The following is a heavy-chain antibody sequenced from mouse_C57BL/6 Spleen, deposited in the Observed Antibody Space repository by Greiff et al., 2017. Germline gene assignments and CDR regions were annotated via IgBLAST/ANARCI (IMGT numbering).Heavy chain of an antibody. D-gene: IGHD2-1*01. J-gene: IGHJ4*01. CDR2: IDPSDSET. V-gene: IGHV1-52*01. CDR3: AVYYGLETYAMDY. CDR1: GYTFTSYW. Sequence: QVQLQQPGAELVRPGSSVKLSCKASGYTFTSYWMHWVKQRPIQGLEWIGNIDPSDSETHYNQKFKDKATLTVDKSSSTAYMQLSSLTSEDSAVYYCAVYYGLETYAMDYWGQGTSVTVSS.